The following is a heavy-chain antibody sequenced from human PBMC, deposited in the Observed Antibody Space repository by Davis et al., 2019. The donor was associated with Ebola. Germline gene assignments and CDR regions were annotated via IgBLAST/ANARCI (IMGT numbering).Heavy chain of an antibody. CDR3: ARGLLVGPILNDY. CDR1: GYTFASHD. V-gene: IGHV1-18*01. J-gene: IGHJ4*02. Sequence: AASVKVSCKASGYTFASHDISWVRQAPGQGLESMGWINTYNGNTKYAQNFQGRVTMTTDTSTSTAYMELRSLRSDDTAVYYCARGLLVGPILNDYWGQGTLVTVSS. D-gene: IGHD1-26*01. CDR2: INTYNGNT.